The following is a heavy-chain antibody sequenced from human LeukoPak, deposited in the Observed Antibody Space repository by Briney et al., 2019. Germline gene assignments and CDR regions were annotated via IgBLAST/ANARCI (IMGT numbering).Heavy chain of an antibody. CDR3: ARTGHTTGNYYYGMDV. J-gene: IGHJ6*02. V-gene: IGHV1-46*01. CDR1: GYTLTELS. Sequence: GASVKVSCKVSGYTLTELSMHWVRQAPGQGLEWMGIINPSGGSTSYAQKFQGRVTMTRDTSTSTVYMELSSLRSEDTAVYYCARTGHTTGNYYYGMDVWGQGTTVTVSS. CDR2: INPSGGST. D-gene: IGHD1-1*01.